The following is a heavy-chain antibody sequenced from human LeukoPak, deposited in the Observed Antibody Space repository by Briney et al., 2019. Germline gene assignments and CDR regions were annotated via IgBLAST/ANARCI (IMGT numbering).Heavy chain of an antibody. Sequence: ASVKVSCKASGYTFTGYYVHWVRQAPGQGLEWMGRINPNSGGTNYAQKFQGGVTMTRDTSISTTYMDLSSLISDDTAVYYCARVRPRQDGFGVDYWGQGTLVTVSS. CDR2: INPNSGGT. J-gene: IGHJ4*02. CDR1: GYTFTGYY. D-gene: IGHD3-10*01. CDR3: ARVRPRQDGFGVDY. V-gene: IGHV1-2*06.